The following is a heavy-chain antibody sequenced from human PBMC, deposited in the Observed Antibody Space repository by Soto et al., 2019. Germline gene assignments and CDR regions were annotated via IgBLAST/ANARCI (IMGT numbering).Heavy chain of an antibody. Sequence: GGSLRLSCAASGFTFSSYDMNWVRQAPGKGLEWVSYIRSSGSTIYYADSVKGRFTISRDNAKNSLYLQMNSLRAEDATVYCWARDRYGSGSYYNFDYWGQGTLVTVSS. J-gene: IGHJ4*02. CDR3: ARDRYGSGSYYNFDY. D-gene: IGHD3-10*01. V-gene: IGHV3-48*03. CDR2: IRSSGSTI. CDR1: GFTFSSYD.